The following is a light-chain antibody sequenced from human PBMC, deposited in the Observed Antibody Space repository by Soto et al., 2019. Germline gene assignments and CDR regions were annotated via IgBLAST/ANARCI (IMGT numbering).Light chain of an antibody. CDR2: DAS. J-gene: IGKJ5*01. Sequence: EIVLTQSPATLSLSPGERATLSCRASQSISSYLAWYQQKPGQAPRLLIYDASNRATGIPARFSGRGSGTDFTLTISSLEPEDFAVYYCQQRSNWPITFGQGTRLAIK. V-gene: IGKV3-11*01. CDR3: QQRSNWPIT. CDR1: QSISSY.